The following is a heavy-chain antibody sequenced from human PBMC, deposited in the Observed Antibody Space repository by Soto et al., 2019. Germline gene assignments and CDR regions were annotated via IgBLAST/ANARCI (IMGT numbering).Heavy chain of an antibody. CDR2: FGGNGGST. CDR1: GFTFSNYG. J-gene: IGHJ4*02. CDR3: AKRYYDSSARYFNY. Sequence: GGSLRLSCAASGFTFSNYGMSWVRQAPGKGLEWVSTFGGNGGSTYYADSVKGRFTISRDNSKNTHYLQMNSLRAEDTAVYYCAKRYYDSSARYFNYWGQGTLVTVSS. V-gene: IGHV3-23*01. D-gene: IGHD3-22*01.